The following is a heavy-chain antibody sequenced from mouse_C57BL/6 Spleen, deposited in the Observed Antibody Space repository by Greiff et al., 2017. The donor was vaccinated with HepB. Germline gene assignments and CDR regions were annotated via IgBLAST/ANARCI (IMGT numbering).Heavy chain of an antibody. D-gene: IGHD4-1*01. Sequence: VQLKESGPGMVKPSQSLSLTCTVTGYSITSGYDWHWIRHFPGNKLEWMGYISYSGSTNYNPTLTSRISITHDTSKNHFFLKLNSVTTEDTATYYCARGVGLYFDYWGQGTTLTVSS. CDR2: ISYSGST. J-gene: IGHJ2*01. V-gene: IGHV3-1*01. CDR3: ARGVGLYFDY. CDR1: GYSITSGYD.